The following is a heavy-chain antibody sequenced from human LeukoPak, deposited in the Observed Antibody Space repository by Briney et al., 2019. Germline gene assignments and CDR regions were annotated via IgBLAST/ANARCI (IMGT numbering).Heavy chain of an antibody. CDR3: ARVGTALDY. CDR1: GGSISSYY. D-gene: IGHD2-21*02. V-gene: IGHV4-59*12. Sequence: PSETLSLTCTVSGGSISSYYRSWIRQPPGKGLEWIGYIYHSGSTYYNPSLKSRVTISVDRSKNQFSLKLSSVTAADTAVYYCARVGTALDYWGQGTLVTVSS. J-gene: IGHJ4*02. CDR2: IYHSGST.